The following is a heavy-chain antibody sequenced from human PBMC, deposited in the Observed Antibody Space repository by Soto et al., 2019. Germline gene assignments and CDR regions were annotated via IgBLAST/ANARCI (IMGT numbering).Heavy chain of an antibody. CDR1: AGTFSSYA. J-gene: IGHJ4*02. Sequence: QVQLVQSGAEVKKPGSSVKVSCKASAGTFSSYAISWVRQAPGQGLEWMGGIIPIFGTANYAQKFQGRVTITADDSTNTAYMELSSLRSEDTAVYYCARAKQRASYYDSRGYFDYWGQGTLVTVSS. CDR3: ARAKQRASYYDSRGYFDY. D-gene: IGHD3-22*01. V-gene: IGHV1-69*12. CDR2: IIPIFGTA.